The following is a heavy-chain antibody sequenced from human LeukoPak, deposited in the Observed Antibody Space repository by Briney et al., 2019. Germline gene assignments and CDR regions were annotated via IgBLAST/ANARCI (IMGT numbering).Heavy chain of an antibody. CDR3: TRRQLVRLIDY. D-gene: IGHD3-10*01. CDR1: GDSINSTYW. Sequence: SETLSLTCTVFGDSINSTYWWSWVRQTPGKGLEWIGEMFHSGSTNINPSFKSRVTISIDKSKNQLSLRLTSVTAADTAVYYCTRRQLVRLIDYWGQGTLVTVSS. J-gene: IGHJ4*02. V-gene: IGHV4-4*02. CDR2: MFHSGST.